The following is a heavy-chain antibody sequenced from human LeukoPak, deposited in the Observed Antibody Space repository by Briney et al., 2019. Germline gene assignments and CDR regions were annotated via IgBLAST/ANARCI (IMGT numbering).Heavy chain of an antibody. J-gene: IGHJ6*02. CDR1: GFTFSDYY. D-gene: IGHD3-10*01. V-gene: IGHV3-11*03. Sequence: GGSLRLSCAASGFTFSDYYMSWVRQAPGKGLEWVSYISDSNSYTNYADSVKGRFTISRDNAKNSLYLQMNSLRAEDTAVYYCARSPDYYGSGTYYIDYYYGMDVWGQGTTVTVSS. CDR2: ISDSNSYT. CDR3: ARSPDYYGSGTYYIDYYYGMDV.